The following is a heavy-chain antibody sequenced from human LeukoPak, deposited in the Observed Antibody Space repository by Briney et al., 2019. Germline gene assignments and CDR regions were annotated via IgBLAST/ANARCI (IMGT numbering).Heavy chain of an antibody. Sequence: TGGSLRLSSAASGFTFSSYAMSWVRQAPGKGLEWVSAISGSGGSTYYADSVKGRFTISRDNSKNTLYLQMNSLRAEDTAVYYCATYLTIAAAGPEDYWGQGTLVTVSS. D-gene: IGHD6-13*01. CDR1: GFTFSSYA. CDR3: ATYLTIAAAGPEDY. V-gene: IGHV3-23*01. J-gene: IGHJ4*02. CDR2: ISGSGGST.